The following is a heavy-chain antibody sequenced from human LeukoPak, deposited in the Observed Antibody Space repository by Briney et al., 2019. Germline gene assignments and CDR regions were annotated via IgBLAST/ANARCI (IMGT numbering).Heavy chain of an antibody. CDR1: VGTFSSYA. D-gene: IGHD5-18*01. Sequence: GASVKVSCKASVGTFSSYAISSVRQAPGPGLEGWGGLIPIFCTASYEQKFQGRVTITADESTSTAYMELSSLRSEDTAVYYCAYLDTAMDRSYYYMDVWGKGTTVTVSS. V-gene: IGHV1-69*01. CDR2: LIPIFCTA. J-gene: IGHJ6*03. CDR3: AYLDTAMDRSYYYMDV.